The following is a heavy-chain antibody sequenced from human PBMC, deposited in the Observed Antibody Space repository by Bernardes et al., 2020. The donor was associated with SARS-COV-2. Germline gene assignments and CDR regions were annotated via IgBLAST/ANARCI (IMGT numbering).Heavy chain of an antibody. CDR1: GYTFINNW. D-gene: IGHD2-2*01. V-gene: IGHV3-48*04. CDR3: ARHGRYCSSTSCYEATRQANYYGMDV. Sequence: GESLKISCKASGYTFINNWIAWVRQAPGKGLEWVSYISSSGSTIYYADSVKGRFTISRDNAKNSLYLQMNSLRAEDTAVYYCARHGRYCSSTSCYEATRQANYYGMDVWGQGTTVTVSS. CDR2: ISSSGSTI. J-gene: IGHJ6*02.